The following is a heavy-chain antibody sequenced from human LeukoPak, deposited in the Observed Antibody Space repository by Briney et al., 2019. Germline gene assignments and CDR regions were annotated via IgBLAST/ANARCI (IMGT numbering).Heavy chain of an antibody. D-gene: IGHD4-17*01. CDR1: GFTFSTYA. Sequence: GGSLRLSCAASGFTFSTYAMNWVRQAPGKGLEWVSGISGSDDSTYYAGSVKGRFIISRDNSKNTLYLQMDSLRAEDTAVYYCAKGNGDYVFYQFDYWGQGTLVAVSS. CDR3: AKGNGDYVFYQFDY. V-gene: IGHV3-23*01. CDR2: ISGSDDST. J-gene: IGHJ4*02.